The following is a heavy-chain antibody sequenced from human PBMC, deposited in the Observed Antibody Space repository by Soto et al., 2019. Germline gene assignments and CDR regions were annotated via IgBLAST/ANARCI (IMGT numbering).Heavy chain of an antibody. V-gene: IGHV3-21*01. CDR3: ARDGIVVVVAAPYYYYMDV. D-gene: IGHD2-15*01. J-gene: IGHJ6*03. CDR1: GFTFSSYS. Sequence: GGSLRLSCAASGFTFSSYSMNWVRQAPGKGLEWVSSISSSSSYIYYADSVKGRFTISRDNAKNSLYLQMNSLRAEDTAVYYCARDGIVVVVAAPYYYYMDVWGKGTTVTVSS. CDR2: ISSSSSYI.